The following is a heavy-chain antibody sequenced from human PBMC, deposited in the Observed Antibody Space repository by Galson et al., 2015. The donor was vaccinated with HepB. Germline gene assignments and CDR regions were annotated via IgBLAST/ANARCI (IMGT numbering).Heavy chain of an antibody. D-gene: IGHD3-22*01. V-gene: IGHV1-3*04. CDR3: ATDSSPYYYDTSGNFGYFDL. J-gene: IGHJ2*01. Sequence: SVKVSCKASGYTFTSYNMHWVRQAPGKSLEWMGWINTGNGHTKYSQKFQGRVTITRDTSASTAYMELSSLRSEDTAVYYCATDSSPYYYDTSGNFGYFDLWGRGTLVTVSS. CDR1: GYTFTSYN. CDR2: INTGNGHT.